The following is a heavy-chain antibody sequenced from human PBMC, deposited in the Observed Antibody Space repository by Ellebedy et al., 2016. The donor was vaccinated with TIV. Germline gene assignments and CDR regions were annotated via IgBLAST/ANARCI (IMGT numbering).Heavy chain of an antibody. CDR2: IGTAGDP. Sequence: GESLKISXAASGFTFSSYDMHWVRQATGKGLEWVSAIGTAGDPYYPGSVKGRFTISRENAKNSLYLQMNSLRAGDTAVYYCARGVGNWGYYYYYGMDVWGQGTTVTVSS. J-gene: IGHJ6*02. CDR3: ARGVGNWGYYYYYGMDV. V-gene: IGHV3-13*05. D-gene: IGHD7-27*01. CDR1: GFTFSSYD.